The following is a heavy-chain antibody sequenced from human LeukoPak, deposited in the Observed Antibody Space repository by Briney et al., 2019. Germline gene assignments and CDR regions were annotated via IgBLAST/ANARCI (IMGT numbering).Heavy chain of an antibody. J-gene: IGHJ4*02. V-gene: IGHV3-74*01. CDR3: AKGGTTFDF. CDR1: GFTFSNYW. CDR2: INRDGINT. Sequence: GGSLRLSCAASGFTFSNYWMHWVRQAPGKGLVWVSRINRDGINTSYADSVKGRFTIARDNAKNSLYLQMNSLRAEDTALYYCAKGGTTFDFWGQGTLVTVSS. D-gene: IGHD2/OR15-2a*01.